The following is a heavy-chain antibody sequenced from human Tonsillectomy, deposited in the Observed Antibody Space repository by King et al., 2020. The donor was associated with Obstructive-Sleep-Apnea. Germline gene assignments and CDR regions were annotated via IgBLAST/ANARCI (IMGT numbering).Heavy chain of an antibody. D-gene: IGHD6-13*01. CDR3: AKGARGSSTNWFDP. CDR1: GFTFDDYA. CDR2: ISWNSGSI. V-gene: IGHV3-9*01. J-gene: IGHJ5*02. Sequence: VQLVESGGGLVQPGRSLRLSCAASGFTFDDYAMHWVRQAPGKGLEWVSGISWNSGSIGYADSGKGRFTISRDNAKNSLYLQMNSLRAEDTALYYCAKGARGSSTNWFDPWGQGTLVTVSS.